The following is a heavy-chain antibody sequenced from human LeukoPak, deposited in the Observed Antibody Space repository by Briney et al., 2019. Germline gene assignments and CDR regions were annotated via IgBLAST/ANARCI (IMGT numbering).Heavy chain of an antibody. CDR3: ARASSWYEGNYFDY. D-gene: IGHD6-13*01. V-gene: IGHV1-2*02. Sequence: GASVKVSCKASGYTFTGYYMHWVRQAPGQGLEWMGWINPNSGGTNYAQKFQGRVTMTRDTSISTAYMELSRLRPDDTAVYYCARASSWYEGNYFDYWGQGTLVTVSS. J-gene: IGHJ4*02. CDR2: INPNSGGT. CDR1: GYTFTGYY.